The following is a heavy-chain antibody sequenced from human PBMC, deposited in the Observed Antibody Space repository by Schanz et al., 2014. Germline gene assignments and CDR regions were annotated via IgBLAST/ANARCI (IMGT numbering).Heavy chain of an antibody. V-gene: IGHV1-46*01. CDR1: GYTFTNFF. J-gene: IGHJ6*02. CDR2: INPIGGST. Sequence: QVHLVQSGAEVHKPGASLKISCKASGYTFTNFFLHWVRQAPGQGLEWMGIINPIGGSTTYAQKFRGAVTLTTDTSTYTADLELTSLRSEDTAVYFCARDLTVDTGYVVHYYYYGMDVWGQGTTVTVSS. CDR3: ARDLTVDTGYVVHYYYYGMDV. D-gene: IGHD5-12*01.